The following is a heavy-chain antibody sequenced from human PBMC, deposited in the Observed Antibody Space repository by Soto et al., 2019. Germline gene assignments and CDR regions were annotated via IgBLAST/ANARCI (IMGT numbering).Heavy chain of an antibody. CDR2: INHSGST. CDR3: ARSKGIDRLLSLTY. V-gene: IGHV4-34*01. Sequence: QVQLQQWGAGLLKPSETLSLTCAVYGGSFSGYYWSWVRQPPGKGLEWIGEINHSGSTNYNPSLKSRVTISVDTAKNQFPLKLSSVTDADTAVYYCARSKGIDRLLSLTYWGQGTLVTVSS. J-gene: IGHJ4*02. D-gene: IGHD2-2*01. CDR1: GGSFSGYY.